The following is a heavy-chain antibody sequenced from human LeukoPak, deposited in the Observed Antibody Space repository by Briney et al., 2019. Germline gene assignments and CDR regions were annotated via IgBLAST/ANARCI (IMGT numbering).Heavy chain of an antibody. D-gene: IGHD1-26*01. J-gene: IGHJ4*02. CDR2: INDNGGQR. V-gene: IGHV3-23*01. Sequence: GGSLRLSCAASGFAFNNYAMTRVRQAPGKGLEWVSNINDNGGQRHYADSVKGRFTISRDNSKNTLFLQMDGLRAEDTAVYYCAKTQWKVGATDYFDYWGQGILVTVSS. CDR1: GFAFNNYA. CDR3: AKTQWKVGATDYFDY.